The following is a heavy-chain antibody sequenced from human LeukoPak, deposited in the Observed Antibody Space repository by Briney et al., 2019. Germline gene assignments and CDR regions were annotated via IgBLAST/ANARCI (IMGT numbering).Heavy chain of an antibody. V-gene: IGHV1-2*02. Sequence: ASVKVSCKASGYTFTGYYMHWVRQAPGQGLEWMGWINPNSGGTNYAQKFQGRVTMPTDTSVSTALMELSRLTSDDTAVYYCARDPGIAVTPWGQGTLVTVSS. J-gene: IGHJ5*02. D-gene: IGHD6-19*01. CDR2: INPNSGGT. CDR3: ARDPGIAVTP. CDR1: GYTFTGYY.